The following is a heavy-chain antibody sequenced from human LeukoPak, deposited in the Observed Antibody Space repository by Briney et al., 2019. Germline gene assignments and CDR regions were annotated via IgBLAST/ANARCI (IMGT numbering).Heavy chain of an antibody. Sequence: SETLSLTCTVSGGSISSGDYYWGWLRQPPGRGLEWIGYIYYSGNTYYNPSVKSRVTISVDTSKNQFSLQLSSVTAADTAVYFCARDRVVDGYYYYGMDVWGQGTAVTVSS. CDR3: ARDRVVDGYYYYGMDV. D-gene: IGHD2-8*01. CDR2: IYYSGNT. CDR1: GGSISSGDYY. J-gene: IGHJ6*02. V-gene: IGHV4-30-4*01.